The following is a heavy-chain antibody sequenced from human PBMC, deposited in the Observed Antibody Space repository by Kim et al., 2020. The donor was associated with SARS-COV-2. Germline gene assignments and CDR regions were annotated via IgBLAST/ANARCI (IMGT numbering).Heavy chain of an antibody. V-gene: IGHV3-49*03. CDR1: GFSFGDYA. Sequence: GGSLRLSCTTSGFSFGDYALSWFRQAPGKGLEWLGLIRSKNYGGAAETAASVKGRFSISRDDSQSIAYLHMNSLRSDDTAVYYCSRVLAYSDIVTGYFDYWGQGTLVTVDS. CDR2: IRSKNYGGAA. CDR3: SRVLAYSDIVTGYFDY. D-gene: IGHD3-9*01. J-gene: IGHJ4*02.